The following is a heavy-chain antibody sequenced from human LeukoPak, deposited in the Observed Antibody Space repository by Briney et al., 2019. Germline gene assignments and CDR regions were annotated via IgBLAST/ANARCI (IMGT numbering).Heavy chain of an antibody. CDR2: IREDGSEK. V-gene: IGHV3-7*03. CDR3: AKRAMVGYYYMDV. Sequence: PGGSLRLSCTASAFTFSDYWMSWVRQTPGKGLQWVANIREDGSEKYYVDSVKGRFTISRDNAKNSLYLQMNSLRAEDTAVYYCAKRAMVGYYYMDVWGKGTTVTVSS. D-gene: IGHD5-18*01. CDR1: AFTFSDYW. J-gene: IGHJ6*03.